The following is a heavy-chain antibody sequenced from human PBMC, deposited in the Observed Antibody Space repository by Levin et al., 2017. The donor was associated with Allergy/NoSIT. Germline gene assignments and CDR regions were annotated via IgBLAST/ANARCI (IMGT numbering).Heavy chain of an antibody. Sequence: SGGSLRLSCTGSGFTFGDYAMSWVRQAPGKGLEWVGFIRNKAHGGTTEYAASVKGRLTISRDDSKSIAYLQMNSLKTEDTDVYFCARGGPPNYDYNWGSYRDGYFDYWGQGTLVTVSS. V-gene: IGHV3-49*04. D-gene: IGHD3-16*02. CDR3: ARGGPPNYDYNWGSYRDGYFDY. CDR1: GFTFGDYA. J-gene: IGHJ4*02. CDR2: IRNKAHGGTT.